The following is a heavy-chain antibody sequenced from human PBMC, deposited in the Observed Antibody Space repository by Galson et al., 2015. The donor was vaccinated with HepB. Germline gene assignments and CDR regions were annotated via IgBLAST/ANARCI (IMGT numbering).Heavy chain of an antibody. V-gene: IGHV3-7*03. CDR1: EFTFSTLW. J-gene: IGHJ4*02. D-gene: IGHD6-19*01. CDR3: AGGGGWLTHS. Sequence: SLRLSCAVSEFTFSTLWMTWFRQAPGKGLEWVASIKQDGSQKDYVDSVKGRFTISRDNAKNSLYLQMRSLRPEDTAVYYCAGGGGWLTHSWGQGALVTVSS. CDR2: IKQDGSQK.